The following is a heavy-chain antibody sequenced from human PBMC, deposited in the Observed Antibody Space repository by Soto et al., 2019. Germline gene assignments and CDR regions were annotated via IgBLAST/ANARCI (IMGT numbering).Heavy chain of an antibody. Sequence: QVTLKESGPVLVKPTEPLTLTCTVSGFSLSNARMGVSCIRQPPGKALEWLAHIFSNDEKAYSTSLKIRLTISKDTSKSQVVLTMTNMDPVDTATYYCARILTGQWRNIFDYWGKGTLVTVSS. CDR2: IFSNDEK. J-gene: IGHJ4*02. D-gene: IGHD6-19*01. CDR1: GFSLSNARMG. V-gene: IGHV2-26*01. CDR3: ARILTGQWRNIFDY.